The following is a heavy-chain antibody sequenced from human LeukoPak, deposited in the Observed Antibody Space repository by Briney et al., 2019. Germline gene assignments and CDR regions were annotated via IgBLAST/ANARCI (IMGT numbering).Heavy chain of an antibody. CDR2: ISGSGDST. V-gene: IGHV3-23*01. D-gene: IGHD3-22*01. J-gene: IGHJ4*02. CDR1: GFPFSSYV. CDR3: ARQVGFCSDSTCYFDY. Sequence: GGSLRLSCAASGFPFSSYVMRWVRQGPGKGLQWVSAISGSGDSTDYADSVKGRYTISRDNSKNILFLQMSSLRADDTAIYYCARQVGFCSDSTCYFDYWGQGALVTVSS.